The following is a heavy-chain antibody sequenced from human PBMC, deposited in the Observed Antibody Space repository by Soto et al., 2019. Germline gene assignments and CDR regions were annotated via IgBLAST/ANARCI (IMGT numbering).Heavy chain of an antibody. CDR1: GFTFSSYA. V-gene: IGHV3-23*01. J-gene: IGHJ4*02. Sequence: GGSLRLSCAAPGFTFSSYAMSWVRQAPGKGLEWVSAISGSGGSTYYADSVKGRFTISRDNSKNTLYLQMNSLRAEDTAVYYCAKDVGYSSGWYFDYWGQGTLVTVSS. D-gene: IGHD6-19*01. CDR3: AKDVGYSSGWYFDY. CDR2: ISGSGGST.